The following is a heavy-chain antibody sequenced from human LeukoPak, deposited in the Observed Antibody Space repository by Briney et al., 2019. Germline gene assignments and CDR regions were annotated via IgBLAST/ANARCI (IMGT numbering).Heavy chain of an antibody. V-gene: IGHV3-11*01. Sequence: GRCLRLACPAAAFTFSDYYMSCIRQAPGNGLEWLSYISSSGSTIYYADSVKGRFTISRDNTKNSMYLQMNSLKAEDTAVYYCARDRGIYYDSSGYPGYWGQGTLVTVSS. J-gene: IGHJ4*02. CDR3: ARDRGIYYDSSGYPGY. CDR2: ISSSGSTI. CDR1: AFTFSDYY. D-gene: IGHD3-22*01.